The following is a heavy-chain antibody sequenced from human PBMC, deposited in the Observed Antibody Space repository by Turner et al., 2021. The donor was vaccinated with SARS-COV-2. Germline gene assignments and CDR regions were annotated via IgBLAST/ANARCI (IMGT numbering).Heavy chain of an antibody. Sequence: EVHLLESGGGLVPPGGSLSLSCAASGSTFSNSAMSWVRQAPGKGLEWVSTISSSGGTTYYAASVKGRFTISRDNSKNTLDLQMNSLRAGDTALYYCANVGSYFFDYWGQGTLVTVSS. D-gene: IGHD3-10*01. CDR2: ISSSGGTT. V-gene: IGHV3-23*01. J-gene: IGHJ4*02. CDR1: GSTFSNSA. CDR3: ANVGSYFFDY.